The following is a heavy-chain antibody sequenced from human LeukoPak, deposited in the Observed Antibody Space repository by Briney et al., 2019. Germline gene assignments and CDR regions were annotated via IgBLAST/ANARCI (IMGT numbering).Heavy chain of an antibody. CDR2: IIPIFGTA. V-gene: IGHV1-69*13. CDR3: ARDGGIAVYFDY. CDR1: GGTFSSYA. J-gene: IGHJ4*02. Sequence: SVKVSCKASGGTFSSYAISWVRQAPGQGLEWMGGIIPIFGTANYAQKFQGRVTITADESTSTAYMELSSLRSEDTAVYYCARDGGIAVYFDYWGQGTLVTVSS. D-gene: IGHD6-19*01.